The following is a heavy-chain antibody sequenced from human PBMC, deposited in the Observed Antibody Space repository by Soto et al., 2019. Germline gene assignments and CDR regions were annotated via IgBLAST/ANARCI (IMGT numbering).Heavy chain of an antibody. D-gene: IGHD3-10*01. CDR1: GGSISSYY. V-gene: IGHV4-59*01. Sequence: QVQLQESGPGLVKPSETLSLTCTVSGGSISSYYWSWIRQPPGKGLEWIGDIYYSGSTNYNPSLKSRVTISVDTSKNQSSLKLSSVTAADTAVYYCARAPRGNYGYPSYFDYWGQGTLVTVSS. J-gene: IGHJ4*02. CDR2: IYYSGST. CDR3: ARAPRGNYGYPSYFDY.